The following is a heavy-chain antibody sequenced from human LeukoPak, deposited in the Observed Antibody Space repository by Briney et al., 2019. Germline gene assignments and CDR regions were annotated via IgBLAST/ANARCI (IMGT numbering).Heavy chain of an antibody. CDR2: ISSSSSYI. CDR1: GFTFSSYS. CDR3: ARDPWGVGATAPSFDY. V-gene: IGHV3-21*01. J-gene: IGHJ4*02. D-gene: IGHD1-26*01. Sequence: GGSLRLSCAASGFTFSSYSMNWVRQALGKGLEWVSSISSSSSYIYYADSVKGRFTISRDNAKNSLYLQMNSLRAEDTAVYYCARDPWGVGATAPSFDYWGQGTLVTVSS.